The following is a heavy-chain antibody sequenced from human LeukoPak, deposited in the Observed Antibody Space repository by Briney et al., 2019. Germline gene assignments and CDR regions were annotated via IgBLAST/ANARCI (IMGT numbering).Heavy chain of an antibody. Sequence: PGGSLRLSCEASGFTFGTSPMSWVRQAPGKGLEWVSSISVAGDYIYYRDSVKGRFTISRDNSRSTLYLQMISLRAEDTAVYYCARIAVSGLWYFDLWGRGTLVTVSS. CDR3: ARIAVSGLWYFDL. J-gene: IGHJ2*01. V-gene: IGHV3-23*01. D-gene: IGHD6-19*01. CDR2: ISVAGDYI. CDR1: GFTFGTSP.